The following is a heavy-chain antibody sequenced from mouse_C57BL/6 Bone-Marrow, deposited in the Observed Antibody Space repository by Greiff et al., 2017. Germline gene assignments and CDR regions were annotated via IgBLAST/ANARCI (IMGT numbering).Heavy chain of an antibody. CDR3: GRTFSY. CDR1: GYTFTSYW. Sequence: VQLQQPGAELVRPGSSVKLSCKASGYTFTSYWMHWVKQRPIQGLEWIGNIDPSDSETHCNQKFKDKATLTVDKSSSTAYMQLSSLTSADSEVDYWGRTFSYWGQGTLVTVSA. V-gene: IGHV1-52*01. CDR2: IDPSDSET. J-gene: IGHJ3*01.